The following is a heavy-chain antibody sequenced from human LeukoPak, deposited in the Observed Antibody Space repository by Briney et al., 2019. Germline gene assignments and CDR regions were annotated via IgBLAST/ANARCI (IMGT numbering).Heavy chain of an antibody. J-gene: IGHJ4*02. CDR3: VKQDLGYCSSTSCYFGY. CDR1: GFTFSSYA. Sequence: GGSLRLSCAASGFTFSSYAMSWVRQAPGKGLEWVSAISGSGGSTYYADSVKGRFTISRDNSKNTLYLQMNSLRAEDTAVYYCVKQDLGYCSSTSCYFGYWGQGTLVTVSS. CDR2: ISGSGGST. V-gene: IGHV3-23*01. D-gene: IGHD2-2*01.